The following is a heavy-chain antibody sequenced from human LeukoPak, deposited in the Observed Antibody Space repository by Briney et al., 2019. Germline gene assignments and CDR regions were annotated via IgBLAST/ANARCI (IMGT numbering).Heavy chain of an antibody. Sequence: SETLSLTCSVSGGSISSYYWSWIRQPPGKGLEWIGYIYYSGSTNYNPSLKSRVTISVDTSKNQFSLKLSSVNAADTAVYYCARQGGGYSVDYWGQGTLVTVSS. D-gene: IGHD1-26*01. J-gene: IGHJ4*02. V-gene: IGHV4-59*08. CDR3: ARQGGGYSVDY. CDR2: IYYSGST. CDR1: GGSISSYY.